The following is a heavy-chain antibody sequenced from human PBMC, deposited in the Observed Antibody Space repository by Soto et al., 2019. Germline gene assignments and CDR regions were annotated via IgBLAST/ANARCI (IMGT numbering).Heavy chain of an antibody. CDR2: IYYSGNT. V-gene: IGHV4-59*01. CDR3: ARVSRRYSYGYPPDFDY. D-gene: IGHD5-18*01. J-gene: IGHJ4*02. Sequence: SETLSLTCSVSGGSIRSYYWSWIRQAPGKGLEWIGYIYYSGNTDYNPSLKSRVTISVDTSKNQFSLKLSSVTAADTAVYYCARVSRRYSYGYPPDFDYWGQGALVTVS. CDR1: GGSIRSYY.